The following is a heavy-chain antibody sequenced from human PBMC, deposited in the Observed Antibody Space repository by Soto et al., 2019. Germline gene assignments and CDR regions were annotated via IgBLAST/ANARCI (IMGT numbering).Heavy chain of an antibody. CDR1: GGSLSSKSYY. CDR2: ISYSGTT. V-gene: IGHV4-39*01. CDR3: PRPRLDERNAFDS. Sequence: QLQLQESGPGLVKPSETLSLTYTVSGGSLSSKSYYWGWIRQPPGKGLEWIGSISYSGTTYYNPSLKSRVTISVDTSKKQFSRKLSSVTDADTAVYYCPRPRLDERNAFDSGGQGNRVTVSS. J-gene: IGHJ4*02.